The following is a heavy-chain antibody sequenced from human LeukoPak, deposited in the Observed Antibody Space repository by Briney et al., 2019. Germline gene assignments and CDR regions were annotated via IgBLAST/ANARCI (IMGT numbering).Heavy chain of an antibody. V-gene: IGHV4-59*04. J-gene: IGHJ4*02. D-gene: IGHD3-10*01. CDR2: FYYCGRT. CDR3: ATLRRYGSGTNYPPGYFDY. CDR1: GGSVTTYF. Sequence: SETLSLTCTVSGGSVTTYFWSWIRQPPGKGLEWVGTFYYCGRTYYNPSLKSRVSLSVDTSQNHFSLHLNSVTAADTAVYYCATLRRYGSGTNYPPGYFDYWGQGTLVSVSS.